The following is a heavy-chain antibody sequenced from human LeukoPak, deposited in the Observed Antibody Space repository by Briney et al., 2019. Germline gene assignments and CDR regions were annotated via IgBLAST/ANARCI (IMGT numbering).Heavy chain of an antibody. CDR1: GGSITGYY. Sequence: SETLSLTCTVSGGSITGYYWSWIRQPPGKGLEWIGYISYTGGTNYNPPLKSRVTISVDTSKNQFSLRLSSVTAADTAMYYCARDSIGLYADYWGQGTLVTVSS. V-gene: IGHV4-59*01. CDR2: ISYTGGT. J-gene: IGHJ4*02. CDR3: ARDSIGLYADY. D-gene: IGHD4/OR15-4a*01.